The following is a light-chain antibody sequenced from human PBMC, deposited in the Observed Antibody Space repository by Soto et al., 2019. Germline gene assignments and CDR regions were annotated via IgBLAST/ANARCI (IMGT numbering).Light chain of an antibody. CDR1: QSVRSW. J-gene: IGKJ1*01. CDR2: DAS. CDR3: QQSYSTPPGT. Sequence: DIPVTQSPSTLSSSVGDIVTITSRASQSVRSWLAWYQQKPGRAPKFLIYDASSLESGVPSRFSGSGSGTEFTLTISNLQPEDFATYYCQQSYSTPPGTFGQGTKVDIK. V-gene: IGKV1-5*01.